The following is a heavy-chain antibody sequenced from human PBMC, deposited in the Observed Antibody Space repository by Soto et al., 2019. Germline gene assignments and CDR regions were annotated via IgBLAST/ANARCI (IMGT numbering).Heavy chain of an antibody. D-gene: IGHD3-10*01. CDR3: ARGLMVRGVIPRRFDP. CDR1: GGSFSGYY. V-gene: IGHV4-34*01. Sequence: PSETLSLTCAVYGGSFSGYYWSWIRQPPGKGLEWIGEINHSGSTNFNPSLKSRVSISVDTSKKQFSLKLSSVTAADTAVYYCARGLMVRGVIPRRFDPWGQGTLVTVSS. J-gene: IGHJ5*02. CDR2: INHSGST.